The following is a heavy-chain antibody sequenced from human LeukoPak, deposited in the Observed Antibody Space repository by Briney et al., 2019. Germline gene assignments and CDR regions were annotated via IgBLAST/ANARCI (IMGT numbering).Heavy chain of an antibody. CDR1: GGSVSGDPYY. Sequence: PSETLSLTCTVSGGSVSGDPYYWSWIRQPPGKGPEWIGHISYSGNINSNPSLRSRVTASVDTSKNQFSLKLSSVTAADTAVYYCAASSGSDEYFQHWGQGTLVTVSS. J-gene: IGHJ1*01. D-gene: IGHD1-26*01. V-gene: IGHV4-61*01. CDR3: AASSGSDEYFQH. CDR2: ISYSGNI.